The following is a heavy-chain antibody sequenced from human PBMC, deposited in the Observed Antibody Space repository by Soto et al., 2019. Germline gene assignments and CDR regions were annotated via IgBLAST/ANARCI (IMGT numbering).Heavy chain of an antibody. CDR2: IWYDGSNK. D-gene: IGHD2-21*02. CDR1: GFTFCSYG. V-gene: IGHV3-33*01. J-gene: IGHJ3*02. Sequence: QPWGSLRLCCAASGFTFCSYGMHWVRQAPGKGLEWVAVIWYDGSNKYYADSVKGRFTISRDNSKNTLYLQMNSLRAEDTAVYYCAREQGDTAFDIWGQGTMVTVSS. CDR3: AREQGDTAFDI.